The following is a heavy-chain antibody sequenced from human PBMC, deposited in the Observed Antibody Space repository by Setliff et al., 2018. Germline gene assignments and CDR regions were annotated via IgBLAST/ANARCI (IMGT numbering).Heavy chain of an antibody. D-gene: IGHD3-22*01. Sequence: GASVKVSCKTSGYTFTNYGITWVRQAPGQGLEWMGWINNYSFKTNYPQKFLGRVTVTTDTSTGTAYMELRSLRSDDTAVYYCARDTRDKYDTSGYYLSLDSWGQGTLVTVSS. V-gene: IGHV1-18*01. J-gene: IGHJ4*02. CDR2: INNYSFKT. CDR3: ARDTRDKYDTSGYYLSLDS. CDR1: GYTFTNYG.